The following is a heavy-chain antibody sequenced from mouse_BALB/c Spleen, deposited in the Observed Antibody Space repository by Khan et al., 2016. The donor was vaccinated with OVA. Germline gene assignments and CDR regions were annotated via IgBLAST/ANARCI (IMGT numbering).Heavy chain of an antibody. CDR1: GFSLTNYG. V-gene: IGHV2-6-1*01. D-gene: IGHD2-10*01. CDR2: IWSDGST. CDR3: ARQPYYHYNIMDY. J-gene: IGHJ4*01. Sequence: QVQLKESGPGLVAPSQSLSITCTISGFSLTNYGVHWVRQPPGKGLEWLVVIWSDGSTTYNSALKSGLTISKDNSKSQVFLKMNSIQTDDTAMYFCARQPYYHYNIMDYWGQGTSVTVSS.